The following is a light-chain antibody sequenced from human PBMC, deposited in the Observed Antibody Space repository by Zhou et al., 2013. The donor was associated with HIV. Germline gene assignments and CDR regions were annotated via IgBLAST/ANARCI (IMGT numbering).Light chain of an antibody. CDR1: QSVSSSF. CDR3: QQYGCSPYT. J-gene: IGKJ2*01. V-gene: IGKV3-20*01. Sequence: EIVLTQSPGTLSLSPGERATLSCRASQSVSSSFLAWYQQRPGQAPGLLIYGASSRATGIPDRFSGSGSGTDFTLTISRLEPEDFAVYYCQQYGCSPYTFGQGTKLEIK. CDR2: GAS.